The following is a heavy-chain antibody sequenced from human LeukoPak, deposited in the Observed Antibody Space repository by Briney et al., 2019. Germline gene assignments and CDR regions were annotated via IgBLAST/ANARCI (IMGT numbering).Heavy chain of an antibody. CDR3: ARVSGYDWESFYDY. V-gene: IGHV4-4*02. CDR2: IYHSGGT. CDR1: GGSISSSTNW. J-gene: IGHJ4*02. D-gene: IGHD5-12*01. Sequence: SGTLSLTCAVSGGSISSSTNWWSWVRQPPGKGLEWIGEIYHSGGTNYNPSLKSRITISVDKSQNQFSLKVNSLTAADTAVYYCARVSGYDWESFYDYWGQGTLVTVSS.